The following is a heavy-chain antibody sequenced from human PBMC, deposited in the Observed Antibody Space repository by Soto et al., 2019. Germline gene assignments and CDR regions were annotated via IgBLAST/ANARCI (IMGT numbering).Heavy chain of an antibody. J-gene: IGHJ4*02. Sequence: PSETLSLTCSVSGGSISSSSYFWSWIRQPPGKGLEWIGSIYYSGSTYYNPSLKSRVTVSVDTSKNQFSLKLSSVTAADTAVYYCAGYSGYDSFDYWGQGTLVTVSS. CDR3: AGYSGYDSFDY. V-gene: IGHV4-39*01. CDR1: GGSISSSSYF. D-gene: IGHD5-12*01. CDR2: IYYSGST.